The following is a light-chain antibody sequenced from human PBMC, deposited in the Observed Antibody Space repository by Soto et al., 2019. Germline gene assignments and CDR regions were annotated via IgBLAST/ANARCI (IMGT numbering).Light chain of an antibody. CDR2: AAS. CDR3: QQSDSIPIT. Sequence: IQLTQSPSSLSASVGDRVTIPCRASQTISRNLNWYQQKPGKVPKLLIYAASSLQSGVPSRFSGSGSGTDFTLAISSLQPEDFATYYCQQSDSIPITFGQGTRLEIK. CDR1: QTISRN. J-gene: IGKJ5*01. V-gene: IGKV1-39*01.